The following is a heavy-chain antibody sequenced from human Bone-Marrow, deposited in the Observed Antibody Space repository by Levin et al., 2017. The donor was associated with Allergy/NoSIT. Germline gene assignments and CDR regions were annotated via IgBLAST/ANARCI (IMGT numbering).Heavy chain of an antibody. V-gene: IGHV3-23*05. Sequence: PGGSLRLSCAASGFDLNTHVINWVRQAPGKGLEWVSSISSASSTYYPDSVKGRFTISRDNSKNTVSLELNSLRVDDTAVYYCARSWRTFWYFDLWGRGTLVTVSS. D-gene: IGHD3-3*01. CDR1: GFDLNTHV. J-gene: IGHJ2*01. CDR3: ARSWRTFWYFDL. CDR2: ISSASST.